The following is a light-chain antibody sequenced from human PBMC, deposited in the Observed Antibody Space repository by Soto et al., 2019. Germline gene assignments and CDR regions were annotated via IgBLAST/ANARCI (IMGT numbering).Light chain of an antibody. CDR3: AAWDDILSGRV. CDR1: SSNIGSYS. J-gene: IGLJ3*02. Sequence: QTVVTQPPSASGTPGQRVTISCAGSSSNIGSYSVFWYQQFPGTAPKLLIYRDNQRPSGVPDRFSGSKSGTAASLAISGLRSEDEADYYCAAWDDILSGRVFGGGTKVTVL. V-gene: IGLV1-47*01. CDR2: RDN.